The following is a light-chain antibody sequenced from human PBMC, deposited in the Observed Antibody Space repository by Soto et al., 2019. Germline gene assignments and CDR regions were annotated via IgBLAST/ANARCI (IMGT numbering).Light chain of an antibody. CDR3: SSYAGSNDRWV. Sequence: QPVLTQPPSASGSPGQSVTISCTGTSSDIGAYNYVSWYQQHPGKAPKLMIHEVSKRPSGVPDRFSGSKSGNTASLTVSGLQAEDEAGYYCSSYAGSNDRWVFGGGTKLTVL. CDR1: SSDIGAYNY. V-gene: IGLV2-8*01. J-gene: IGLJ3*02. CDR2: EVS.